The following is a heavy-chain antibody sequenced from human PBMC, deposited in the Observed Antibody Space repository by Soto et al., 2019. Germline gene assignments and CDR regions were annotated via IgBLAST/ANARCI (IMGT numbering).Heavy chain of an antibody. CDR3: ARGIATGQLDP. Sequence: QVQLVQSGAEVKKPGASVKISCKASGYTFTRYTMNWVRQAPGQRLEWMGWINPDNGNTKSSQKFQDRVIITRDRSASTAYMDLSSLRSEDTAVYYCARGIATGQLDPWGQGTLVTVSS. D-gene: IGHD2-15*01. J-gene: IGHJ5*02. V-gene: IGHV1-3*01. CDR2: INPDNGNT. CDR1: GYTFTRYT.